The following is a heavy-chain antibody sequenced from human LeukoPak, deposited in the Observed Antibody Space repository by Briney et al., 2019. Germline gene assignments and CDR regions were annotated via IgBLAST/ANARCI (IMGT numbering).Heavy chain of an antibody. CDR1: GGSISSSSYY. CDR2: MFYSGST. J-gene: IGHJ5*02. D-gene: IGHD3-22*01. V-gene: IGHV4-39*01. Sequence: TETLSLTCTVSGGSISSSSYYWGWIRQPPGKGLEWIGSMFYSGSTYYNPSLKSRVTISVDTSKNQFSLRLSSVTAADTAVYYCAKKTYYYDSSGYYFDPWGQGTLVTVSS. CDR3: AKKTYYYDSSGYYFDP.